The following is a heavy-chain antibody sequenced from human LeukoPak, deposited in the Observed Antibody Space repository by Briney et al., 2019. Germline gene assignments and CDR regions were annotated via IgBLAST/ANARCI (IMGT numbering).Heavy chain of an antibody. J-gene: IGHJ6*03. D-gene: IGHD4-17*01. CDR1: GYTFTSYD. CDR3: AKTTDNYYYYYMDV. Sequence: ASVKVSCKASGYTFTSYDINWVRQATGQGLEWMGWMNPNSGNTGYAQKFQGRVTITRNTSISTAYMELSSLRSEDTAVYYCAKTTDNYYYYYMDVWGKGTTVTVSS. V-gene: IGHV1-8*03. CDR2: MNPNSGNT.